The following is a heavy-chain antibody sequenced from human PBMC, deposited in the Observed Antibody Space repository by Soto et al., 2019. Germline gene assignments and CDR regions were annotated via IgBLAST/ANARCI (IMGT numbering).Heavy chain of an antibody. J-gene: IGHJ4*02. CDR2: IKPDGGAT. CDR1: DFTFRNSW. V-gene: IGHV3-7*03. Sequence: HPGGSLRLSCATSDFTFRNSWINWVRQAPGKGLEWVANIKPDGGATNYVDSVKGRFTISRDNVRNSASLQMNSLRVEDTAVYFCFGGNGGPQWGQGTLVTVSS. CDR3: FGGNGGPQ. D-gene: IGHD3-16*01.